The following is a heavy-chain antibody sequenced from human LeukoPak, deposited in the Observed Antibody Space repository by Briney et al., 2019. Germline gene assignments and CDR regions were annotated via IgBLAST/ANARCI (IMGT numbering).Heavy chain of an antibody. D-gene: IGHD3-3*01. Sequence: PGGSLRLSCAASGFTFSDYAMSWVRQAPGKGLEWFSPITDSGGDTYHADSVKGRFTISRENSKNTLSLQMNSLRVEDTAVYYCVKGSSSSRPYYFDYWGQGTLVTVSS. CDR2: ITDSGGDT. CDR3: VKGSSSSRPYYFDY. V-gene: IGHV3-23*01. CDR1: GFTFSDYA. J-gene: IGHJ4*02.